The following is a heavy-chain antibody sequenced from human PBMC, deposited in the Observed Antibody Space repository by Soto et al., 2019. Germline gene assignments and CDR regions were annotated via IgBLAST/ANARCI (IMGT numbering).Heavy chain of an antibody. Sequence: GGSRRLSCSAFGFTFGSYWMSWVRQAPGKGPKGLVTIKWDASEKKYVDSVKGRFTTSRDNAKKTLYLQMNSLRAEDTAVYYCASSTVPTFTKNWFDPWGQGTLVTV. J-gene: IGHJ5*02. V-gene: IGHV3-7*03. D-gene: IGHD4-4*01. CDR3: ASSTVPTFTKNWFDP. CDR2: IKWDASEK. CDR1: GFTFGSYW.